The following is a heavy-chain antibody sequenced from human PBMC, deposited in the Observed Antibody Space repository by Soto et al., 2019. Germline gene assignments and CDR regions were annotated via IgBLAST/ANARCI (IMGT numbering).Heavy chain of an antibody. J-gene: IGHJ5*02. CDR2: IYYSGST. D-gene: IGHD1-7*01. CDR3: ARAGTTNRYNWFDP. V-gene: IGHV4-31*03. CDR1: GGSISSGGYY. Sequence: SETLSLTCTVSGGSISSGGYYWSWIRQHPGKGLEWIGYIYYSGSTYYNPSLKSRVTISVDTSKNQFSLKLSSVTAADTAVYYCARAGTTNRYNWFDPWGQGTLVTVSS.